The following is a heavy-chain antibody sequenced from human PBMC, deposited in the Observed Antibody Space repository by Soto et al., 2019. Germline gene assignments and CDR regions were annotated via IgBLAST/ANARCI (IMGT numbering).Heavy chain of an antibody. D-gene: IGHD3-10*01. CDR2: ISSSGSYI. J-gene: IGHJ4*02. CDR3: ASIPGGPPLRYFDY. Sequence: GGSLRLSCAASGFTFSSHSMNWVRQAPGKGLEWVSSISSSGSYIYYADSLKGRFAISRDNAKNSLYLQMNSLRAEDTAVYYCASIPGGPPLRYFDYWGQGTLVTVSS. V-gene: IGHV3-21*01. CDR1: GFTFSSHS.